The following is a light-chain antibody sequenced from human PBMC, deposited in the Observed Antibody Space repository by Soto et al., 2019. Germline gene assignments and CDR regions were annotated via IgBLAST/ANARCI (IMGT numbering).Light chain of an antibody. CDR3: TSYAGSDNPVL. CDR1: SNDIGEYHY. J-gene: IGLJ2*01. CDR2: EVT. V-gene: IGLV2-8*01. Sequence: QSVLTQPPSASGSPGQSVTIPCTGTSNDIGEYHYVSWYQQHPGKAPTLMIYEVTQRPSGVPHRFSGSKSGNTASLTVSGLQPEDEADYYCTSYAGSDNPVLFGGGTKVTVL.